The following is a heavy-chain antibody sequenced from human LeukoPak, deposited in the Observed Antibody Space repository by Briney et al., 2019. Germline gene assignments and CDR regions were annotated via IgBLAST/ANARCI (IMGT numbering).Heavy chain of an antibody. Sequence: GASVKVSCKASGYTFTGYYMHWVRQAPGQGLEWMGWINPNSGGTNYAQKFQGRVTMTRDTSTSTVYMELSSLRSEDTAVYYCARRSGGYSSGWYPYYFDYWGQGTLVTVSS. D-gene: IGHD6-19*01. J-gene: IGHJ4*02. V-gene: IGHV1-2*02. CDR1: GYTFTGYY. CDR3: ARRSGGYSSGWYPYYFDY. CDR2: INPNSGGT.